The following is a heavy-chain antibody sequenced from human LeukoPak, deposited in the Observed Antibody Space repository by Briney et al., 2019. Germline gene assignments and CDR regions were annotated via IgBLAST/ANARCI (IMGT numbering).Heavy chain of an antibody. V-gene: IGHV5-51*01. CDR2: IYPGDSDT. D-gene: IGHD2-2*01. Sequence: GESLKISCKGSGYSFTSYWIGWVRQMPGKGLEWMGIIYPGDSDTRYSPSFQGQVTISADKSITTAYLQWSSLKASDTAMYYCASGSGYCSSTSCSKGYYFDYWGQGTLVTASP. J-gene: IGHJ4*02. CDR1: GYSFTSYW. CDR3: ASGSGYCSSTSCSKGYYFDY.